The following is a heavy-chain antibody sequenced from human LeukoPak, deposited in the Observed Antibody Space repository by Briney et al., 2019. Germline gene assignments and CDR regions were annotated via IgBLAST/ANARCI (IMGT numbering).Heavy chain of an antibody. Sequence: PGGSLRLSCAASGFTVNNNYLTWVRQAPGKGLEWVSVIYSGGSTFYADSVKGRFTISRDNSKNTLYLQMNNLRAEDTAVYYCARSYNWNYYMDCWGQGALVTVSS. CDR2: IYSGGST. CDR3: ARSYNWNYYMDC. V-gene: IGHV3-53*01. D-gene: IGHD1-7*01. CDR1: GFTVNNNY. J-gene: IGHJ4*02.